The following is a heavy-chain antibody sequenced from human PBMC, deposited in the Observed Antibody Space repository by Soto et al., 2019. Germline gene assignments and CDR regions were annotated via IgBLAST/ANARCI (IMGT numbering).Heavy chain of an antibody. CDR3: ARDLWGYCGTDCYPLDV. Sequence: SETLSLTCTVSGTSISGHFWSWIRQPPGKGLECIWYIYYSGSTYYSPSLKSRVTISVDTSKIQFSLKLNSVTAADTAVYYCARDLWGYCGTDCYPLDVWGQGTTVTVSS. J-gene: IGHJ6*02. CDR1: GTSISGHF. D-gene: IGHD2-21*02. CDR2: IYYSGST. V-gene: IGHV4-59*11.